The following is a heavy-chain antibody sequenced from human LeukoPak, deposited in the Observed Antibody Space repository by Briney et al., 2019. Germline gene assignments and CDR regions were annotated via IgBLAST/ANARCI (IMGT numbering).Heavy chain of an antibody. CDR1: GYTFTSYD. V-gene: IGHV1-8*01. D-gene: IGHD4-17*01. CDR3: ARGRPVTDYYYYYGMDV. Sequence: ASMKVSCKASGYTFTSYDINWVRQATGQGLEWMGWMNPNSGNTGYAQKFQGRVTMTRNTSISTAYMELSSLRSEDTAVYYCARGRPVTDYYYYYGMDVWGQGTTVTVSS. J-gene: IGHJ6*02. CDR2: MNPNSGNT.